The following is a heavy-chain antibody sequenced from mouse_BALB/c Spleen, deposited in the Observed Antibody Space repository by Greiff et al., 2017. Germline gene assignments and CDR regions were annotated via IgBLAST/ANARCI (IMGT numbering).Heavy chain of an antibody. CDR2: INPYNDGT. CDR3: AREVTTVVATDFDY. D-gene: IGHD1-1*01. V-gene: IGHV1-14*01. Sequence: LKQSGPELVKPGASVKMSCKASGYTFTSYVMHWVKQKPGQGLEWIGYINPYNDGTKYNEKFKGKATLTSDKSSSTAYMELSSLTSEDSAVYYCAREVTTVVATDFDYWGQGTTLTVSS. J-gene: IGHJ2*01. CDR1: GYTFTSYV.